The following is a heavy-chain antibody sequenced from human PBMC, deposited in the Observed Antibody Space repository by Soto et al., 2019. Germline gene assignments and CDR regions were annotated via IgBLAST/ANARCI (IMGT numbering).Heavy chain of an antibody. V-gene: IGHV4-30-2*01. CDR3: ASYRDRATSEIDT. J-gene: IGHJ4*02. CDR2: IYHSGST. Sequence: SESLSLTCSVSGRSISSGGYSWSWIRQPPGKGLEWIGYIYHSGSTYYNPSLKSRVTISVDRSKNQFSLKLSSVTAADTAVYYCASYRDRATSEIDTWCQGDLLTISS. CDR1: GRSISSGGYS. D-gene: IGHD5-12*01.